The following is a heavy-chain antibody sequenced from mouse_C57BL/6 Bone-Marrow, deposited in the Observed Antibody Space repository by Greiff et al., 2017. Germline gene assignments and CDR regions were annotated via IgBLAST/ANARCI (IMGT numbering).Heavy chain of an antibody. J-gene: IGHJ4*01. V-gene: IGHV5-6*01. CDR1: GFTFSSYG. Sequence: EVKLVESGGDLVKPGGSLKLSCAASGFTFSSYGMSWVRQTPDKRLEWVATISSGGSYTYYPDSVKGRFTISRDNAKNTLYLQMSSLKSEDTAMYYCARHGNYWAMGYWGQGASVTVSS. CDR2: ISSGGSYT. CDR3: ARHGNYWAMGY. D-gene: IGHD2-1*01.